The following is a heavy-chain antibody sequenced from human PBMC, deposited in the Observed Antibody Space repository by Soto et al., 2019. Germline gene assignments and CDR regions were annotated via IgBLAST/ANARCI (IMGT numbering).Heavy chain of an antibody. Sequence: QVQLVQSGAEVKKPGASVKVSCKASGYTFTSYVISWVRQAPGQGLEWMGWISAYNGNTNYAQKLQGRVTMPTDTSTSTAYIELRSLRSDDTAVYYCASYREQLVLYGMDVWGQGTTVTVSS. J-gene: IGHJ6*02. CDR1: GYTFTSYV. CDR2: ISAYNGNT. CDR3: ASYREQLVLYGMDV. V-gene: IGHV1-18*01. D-gene: IGHD6-13*01.